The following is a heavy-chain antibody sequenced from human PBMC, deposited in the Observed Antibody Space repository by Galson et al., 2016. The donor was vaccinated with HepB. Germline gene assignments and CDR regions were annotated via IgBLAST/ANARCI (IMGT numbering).Heavy chain of an antibody. D-gene: IGHD3-10*01. CDR2: INPNGGGT. CDR1: GYTFTNYY. J-gene: IGHJ4*02. CDR3: ARGFNTMRNPVDY. V-gene: IGHV1-46*03. Sequence: SVKVSCKASGYTFTNYYIHWARQAPGQGLEWMGIINPNGGGTSYAQKFQGRVTMTNDTSTSTVYMELSNLRSEDTAVYFCARGFNTMRNPVDYWGQGTLVAVSS.